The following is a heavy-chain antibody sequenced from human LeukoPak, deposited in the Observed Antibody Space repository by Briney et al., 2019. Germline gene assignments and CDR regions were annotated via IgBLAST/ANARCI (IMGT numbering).Heavy chain of an antibody. CDR1: GFTFRSYP. CDR2: ISGSGGST. J-gene: IGHJ4*02. CDR3: AKAREQKMVWPRHFDS. D-gene: IGHD1-26*01. Sequence: GGSLRLSCGGSGFTFRSYPMSWVRQAPGKGLEWVAGISGSGGSTDYIKSVKGRFTISKDNSNNILHLQMYSLSAEDTAIYYCAKAREQKMVWPRHFDSWGQGTLVSVSS. V-gene: IGHV3-23*01.